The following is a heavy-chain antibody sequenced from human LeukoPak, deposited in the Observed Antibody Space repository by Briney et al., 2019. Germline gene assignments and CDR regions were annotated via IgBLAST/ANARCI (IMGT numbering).Heavy chain of an antibody. CDR2: INAGNGNT. Sequence: ASVKVSCKASGYTFTSYAMHWVRQAPGQRLEWMGWINAGNGNTKYSQKFQGRVTITRDTSASTAYMELSSLRSEDTAVYYCARDRNLRRKLYCGGDCYSLDYWGQGTLVTVSS. CDR3: ARDRNLRRKLYCGGDCYSLDY. CDR1: GYTFTSYA. V-gene: IGHV1-3*01. J-gene: IGHJ4*02. D-gene: IGHD2-21*02.